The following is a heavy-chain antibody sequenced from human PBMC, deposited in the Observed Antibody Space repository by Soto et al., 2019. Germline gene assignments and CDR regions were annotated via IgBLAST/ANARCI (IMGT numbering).Heavy chain of an antibody. CDR3: AKGRGGSGSLTPRVDF. V-gene: IGHV3-23*01. CDR2: ISGGGDTT. CDR1: GFTFNNYA. D-gene: IGHD3-10*01. J-gene: IGHJ4*02. Sequence: EVQLLDSGGGLVQPGGSLRLSCAASGFTFNNYAMTWVRQAPGKGLEWVSAISGGGDTTSYADSVKGRFTVSRGGSKNTLYLQMSSLRAEDTALYYCAKGRGGSGSLTPRVDFWGQGTLVTVSS.